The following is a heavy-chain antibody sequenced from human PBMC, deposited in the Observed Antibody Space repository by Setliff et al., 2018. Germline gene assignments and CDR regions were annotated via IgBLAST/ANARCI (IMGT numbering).Heavy chain of an antibody. J-gene: IGHJ3*02. CDR1: GGTFSSYA. CDR2: IIPIFGTA. CDR3: ARDPTSGALFRAFDI. Sequence: ASVKVSCKASGGTFSSYAISWVRQAPGQGLEWMGGIIPIFGTANYAQKFQGRVTITADESTSTAYMELSSLRSEDTAVYYCARDPTSGALFRAFDIWGQGTMVTVSS. D-gene: IGHD2-21*01. V-gene: IGHV1-69*13.